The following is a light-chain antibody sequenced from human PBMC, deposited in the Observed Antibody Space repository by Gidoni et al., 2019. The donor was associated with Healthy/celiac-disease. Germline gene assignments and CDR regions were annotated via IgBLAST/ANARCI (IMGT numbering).Light chain of an antibody. Sequence: VLTQSPAALSLSTGDRATLSCRASQSVSSYFAWYQQKPGQAPRLLIYDASNRATGIPVRFSGSGSGTDFTLTISSLEPEDFAVYYCQQRSNWPRTFGPGTKVDIK. V-gene: IGKV3-11*01. J-gene: IGKJ3*01. CDR1: QSVSSY. CDR3: QQRSNWPRT. CDR2: DAS.